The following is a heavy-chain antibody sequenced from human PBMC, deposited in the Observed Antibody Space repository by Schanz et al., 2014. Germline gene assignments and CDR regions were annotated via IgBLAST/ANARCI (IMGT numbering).Heavy chain of an antibody. V-gene: IGHV1-2*04. CDR1: GYTFSDYY. J-gene: IGHJ6*02. D-gene: IGHD3-22*01. CDR3: ARDDRAYYYGMDV. CDR2: INPNTGGT. Sequence: QVQLVQSGAEVKKPGASVKVSCKASGYTFSDYYIHWVRQAPGQGLEWMGWINPNTGGTNFAQKFQGWVTVTRDTAISTVYMELSRVTYEDTAVYYCARDDRAYYYGMDVWGQGTTXTVSS.